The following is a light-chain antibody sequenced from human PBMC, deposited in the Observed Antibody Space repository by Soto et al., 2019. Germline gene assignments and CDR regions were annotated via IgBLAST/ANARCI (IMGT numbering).Light chain of an antibody. CDR3: CSYAGSSAYV. CDR2: DVS. J-gene: IGLJ7*01. CDR1: SSDVGGYNH. Sequence: QSALTQPRSVSGSPGQSVTISCTGTSSDVGGYNHVSWYQQNPGEAPKVMIFDVSKRPSGVPDRFSGSKSDNTASLTISGLQAEDEADYYCCSYAGSSAYVFGAGTQLTVL. V-gene: IGLV2-11*01.